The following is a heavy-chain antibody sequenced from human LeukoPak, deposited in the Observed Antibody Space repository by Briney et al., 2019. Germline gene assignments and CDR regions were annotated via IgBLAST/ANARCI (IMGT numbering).Heavy chain of an antibody. CDR1: GYTVTGYY. CDR2: INPNSGGT. J-gene: IGHJ4*02. V-gene: IGHV1-2*02. CDR3: ARDAAGYDLGVDY. Sequence: GASVKVSCKASGYTVTGYYMHWGRQAPGQGLEWMGWINPNSGGTNYAQKFQGRVTMTRDTSISTAYMELSRLRSDDTAVYYCARDAAGYDLGVDYWGQGTLVTVSS. D-gene: IGHD5-12*01.